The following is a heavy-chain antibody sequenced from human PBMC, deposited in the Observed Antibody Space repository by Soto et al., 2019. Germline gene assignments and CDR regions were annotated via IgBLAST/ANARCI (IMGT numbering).Heavy chain of an antibody. CDR3: ARDYGARDFDY. D-gene: IGHD4-17*01. V-gene: IGHV3-33*01. J-gene: IGHJ4*02. CDR2: IWYDGSNK. CDR1: GFTFSSYG. Sequence: PGGSLRLSCAASGFTFSSYGMHWARQAPGKGLEWVAVIWYDGSNKYYADSVKGRFTISRDNSKNTLYLQMNSLRAEDTAVYYCARDYGARDFDYWGQGTLVTVSS.